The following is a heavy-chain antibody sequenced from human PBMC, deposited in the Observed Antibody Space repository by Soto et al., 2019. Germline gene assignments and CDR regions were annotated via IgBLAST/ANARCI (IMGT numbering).Heavy chain of an antibody. CDR2: INAGNGNT. Sequence: GASVKVSCKASGYTFTSYAMHWVRQAPGQRLEWMGWINAGNGNTKYSQKFQGRVTITRDTSASTAYMELSSLRSEDTAVYYCAREDDYYDSSGYPLFDYWGQGTLVTV. V-gene: IGHV1-3*01. J-gene: IGHJ4*02. CDR3: AREDDYYDSSGYPLFDY. D-gene: IGHD3-22*01. CDR1: GYTFTSYA.